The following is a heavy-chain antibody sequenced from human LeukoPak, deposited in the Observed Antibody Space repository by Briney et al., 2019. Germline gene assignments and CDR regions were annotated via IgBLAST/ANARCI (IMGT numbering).Heavy chain of an antibody. CDR1: GGSISSSSYY. V-gene: IGHV4-39*01. D-gene: IGHD6-13*01. CDR3: ARVLMSGYSSSWNLIDY. J-gene: IGHJ4*02. CDR2: IYYSGST. Sequence: SETLSLTCTVSGGSISSSSYYWGWIRQPPGKGLEWIGSIYYSGSTYYNPSLKSRVTISVDTSKNQFSLKLSSVTAADTAVYYCARVLMSGYSSSWNLIDYWGQGTLVTVSS.